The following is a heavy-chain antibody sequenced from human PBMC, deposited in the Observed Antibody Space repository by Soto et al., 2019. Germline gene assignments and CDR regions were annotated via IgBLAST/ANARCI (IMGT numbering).Heavy chain of an antibody. CDR1: GYTFTSYV. CDR3: ARSPDPVYVMAV. J-gene: IGHJ6*02. V-gene: IGHV1-18*01. Sequence: SSVKVSCKASGYTFTSYVISWVLQAPGQGLEWMGWISAYNGNTNYAQKLQGRVTMTTDTSTSTAYMELRSLRSDDTAVYYCARSPDPVYVMAVWGQGTTVTVSS. CDR2: ISAYNGNT.